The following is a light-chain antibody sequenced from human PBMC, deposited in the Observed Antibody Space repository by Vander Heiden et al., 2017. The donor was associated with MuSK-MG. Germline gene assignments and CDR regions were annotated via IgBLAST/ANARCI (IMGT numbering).Light chain of an antibody. CDR1: QDIRNS. J-gene: IGKJ4*01. Sequence: DIQMTQSPSSLSASVGDRVTTTCQASQDIRNSLNWYQQKPGKAPKLLIYDASNLETGVPSRFSGSGSGTDFTFTISSLQPEDVATYYCQQYHNLLTFGGGTNVEI. CDR3: QQYHNLLT. V-gene: IGKV1-33*01. CDR2: DAS.